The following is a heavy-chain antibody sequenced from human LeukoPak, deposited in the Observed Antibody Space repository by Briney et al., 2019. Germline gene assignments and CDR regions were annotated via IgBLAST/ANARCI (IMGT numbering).Heavy chain of an antibody. V-gene: IGHV3-30*02. Sequence: GGSLRLACAVSGFTFSTYGMHWVRQAPGKGLEWVAFIRYDGTNKYYADSVKGRFTISRDNSKNTLYLQMNSLRADDTAVYYCARGSSYGFSMGYWGQGTLVTVSS. CDR2: IRYDGTNK. CDR1: GFTFSTYG. CDR3: ARGSSYGFSMGY. D-gene: IGHD3-16*01. J-gene: IGHJ4*02.